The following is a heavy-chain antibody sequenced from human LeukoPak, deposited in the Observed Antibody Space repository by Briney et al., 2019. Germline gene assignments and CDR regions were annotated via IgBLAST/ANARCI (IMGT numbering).Heavy chain of an antibody. Sequence: PGGSLRLSCAASGFSFSTYAMNWVRHIPGKGLEWVSVISGSGYTTYYADSVKGRFTISRDNSKNTLYLQMNSLRAEDTAVYYCAKASRLLHGSGSYPGYFDYWGQGALVTVSS. J-gene: IGHJ4*02. CDR1: GFSFSTYA. V-gene: IGHV3-23*01. CDR3: AKASRLLHGSGSYPGYFDY. CDR2: ISGSGYTT. D-gene: IGHD3-10*01.